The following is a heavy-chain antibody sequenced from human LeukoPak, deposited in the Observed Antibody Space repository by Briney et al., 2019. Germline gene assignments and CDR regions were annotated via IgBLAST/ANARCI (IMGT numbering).Heavy chain of an antibody. V-gene: IGHV3-23*01. CDR2: ISNTGSNT. Sequence: PGGSLRLSCATSGFTFSSYAVAWVRQAPGKGLEWVSSISNTGSNTYYADSVKGRFTISRDNPKNTLSLQMNSLTAEDTAVYYCAARRGYYHYMDVWGKGTTVTVSS. J-gene: IGHJ6*03. D-gene: IGHD3-3*01. CDR3: AARRGYYHYMDV. CDR1: GFTFSSYA.